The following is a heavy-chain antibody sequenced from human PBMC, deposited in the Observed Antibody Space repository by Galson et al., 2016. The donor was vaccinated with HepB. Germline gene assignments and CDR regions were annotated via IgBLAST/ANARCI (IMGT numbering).Heavy chain of an antibody. CDR3: ARAGAEMAVAGTAFDY. CDR2: ISGSGDT. CDR1: GFTFSTYA. J-gene: IGHJ4*02. Sequence: SLRLSCAASGFTFSTYAMSWVHQAPGKGLEWVSGISGSGDTKFADSVKGRFTISRDNSKTTLYLQMNSLRAEDTAVYYCARAGAEMAVAGTAFDYWGQGTLVTVSS. D-gene: IGHD6-19*01. V-gene: IGHV3-23*01.